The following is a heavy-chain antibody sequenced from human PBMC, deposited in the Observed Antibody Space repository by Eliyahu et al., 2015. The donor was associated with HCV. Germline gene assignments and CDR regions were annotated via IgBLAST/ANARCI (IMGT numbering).Heavy chain of an antibody. J-gene: IGHJ4*02. D-gene: IGHD2-15*01. CDR2: IIPIFGTA. V-gene: IGHV1-69*01. CDR3: ARDCSGGSCQGNY. CDR1: GGXFSSYA. Sequence: QVQLVQSGAEVKKPGSSVKVSCKXSGGXFSSYAIXXVRQAPGQGLEWXGGIIPIFGTANYAQKFQGRVTITADESTSTAYMGLSSLRSEDTAVYYCARDCSGGSCQGNYWGQGTLVTVSS.